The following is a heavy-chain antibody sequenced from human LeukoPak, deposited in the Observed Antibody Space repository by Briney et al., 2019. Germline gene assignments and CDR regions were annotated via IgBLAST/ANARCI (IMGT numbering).Heavy chain of an antibody. CDR3: AKGDLIVVVPAALSY. CDR2: ISGSGGST. CDR1: GLTFSSYA. J-gene: IGHJ4*02. V-gene: IGHV3-23*01. Sequence: GGSLRLSCAASGLTFSSYAMSWAPQAPGKGLEWVSPISGSGGSTYYADSVKGRFTISRDNSKNTLYLQMNSLRAEDTAVYYCAKGDLIVVVPAALSYWGQGTLVTVSS. D-gene: IGHD2-2*01.